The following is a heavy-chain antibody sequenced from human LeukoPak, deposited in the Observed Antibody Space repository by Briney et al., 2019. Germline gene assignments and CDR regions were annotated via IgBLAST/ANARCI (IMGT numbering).Heavy chain of an antibody. D-gene: IGHD3-22*01. V-gene: IGHV4-59*01. CDR2: IYYSGST. CDR1: GGSISSYY. Sequence: SETLSLSCTVSGGSISSYYWSWIRQPPGKGLEWIGYIYYSGSTNYNPSLKSRVTISVDPSKNQFSLKLSSVTAADTAVYYCSREGDTYYYDSSGYYVGHWFDHWGQGTLVTVSS. J-gene: IGHJ5*02. CDR3: SREGDTYYYDSSGYYVGHWFDH.